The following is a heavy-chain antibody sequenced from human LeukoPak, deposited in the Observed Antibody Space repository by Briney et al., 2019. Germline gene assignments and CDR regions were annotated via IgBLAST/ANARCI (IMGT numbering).Heavy chain of an antibody. CDR1: GFTFSSYA. Sequence: GGSLRLSCAASGFTFSSYAMHWVRQAPGKGLEWVAVISYDGSNKYYADSVKGRFTISRDNSKNTLYLQMNSLRAGDTAVYYCARDFVSGETYYFDYWGQGTLVTVSS. CDR3: ARDFVSGETYYFDY. D-gene: IGHD3-10*01. J-gene: IGHJ4*02. V-gene: IGHV3-30*04. CDR2: ISYDGSNK.